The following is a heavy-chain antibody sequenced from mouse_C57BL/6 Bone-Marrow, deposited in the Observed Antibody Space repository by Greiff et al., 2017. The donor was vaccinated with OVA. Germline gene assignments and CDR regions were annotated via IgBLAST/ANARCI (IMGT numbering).Heavy chain of an antibody. V-gene: IGHV3-8*01. CDR2: ISYSGST. D-gene: IGHD2-5*01. Sequence: EVKLVESGPGLAKPSQTLSLTCSVTGYSITSDYWNWIRKFPGNKLEYMGYISYSGSTYYNPSLKSRISITRDTSKNQYYLQLNSVTTEDTATYYCARSPYYSNYEGYFDVWGTGTTVTVSS. J-gene: IGHJ1*03. CDR1: GYSITSDY. CDR3: ARSPYYSNYEGYFDV.